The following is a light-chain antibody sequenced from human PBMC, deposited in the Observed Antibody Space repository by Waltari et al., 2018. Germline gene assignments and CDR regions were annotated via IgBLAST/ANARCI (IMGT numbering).Light chain of an antibody. CDR3: SSYISSDTLEL. Sequence: QSALTQPAPVSGSPGQSITISCTGTSSDVGGYNSVFWYQQHPGKAPKLIIFDVSNRPSGVSSRFSGSKSGNTASLTISGLQAQGEADYYCSSYISSDTLELFGGGTSLTVL. V-gene: IGLV2-14*03. J-gene: IGLJ2*01. CDR1: SSDVGGYNS. CDR2: DVS.